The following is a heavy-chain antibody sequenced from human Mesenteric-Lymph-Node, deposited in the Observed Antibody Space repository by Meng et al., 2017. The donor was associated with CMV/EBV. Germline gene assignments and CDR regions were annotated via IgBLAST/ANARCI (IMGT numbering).Heavy chain of an antibody. CDR1: GFTFSTYW. V-gene: IGHV3-7*01. J-gene: IGHJ4*02. CDR3: LRYDSSALFDY. D-gene: IGHD3-22*01. Sequence: GESLKISCAASGFTFSTYWMNWVRQAPGKGLEWVANIKVDGSEKYYLDSVKGRFTISRDNSKNTLYLQMNSLRAEDTAVYYCLRYDSSALFDYWGQGTLVTVSS. CDR2: IKVDGSEK.